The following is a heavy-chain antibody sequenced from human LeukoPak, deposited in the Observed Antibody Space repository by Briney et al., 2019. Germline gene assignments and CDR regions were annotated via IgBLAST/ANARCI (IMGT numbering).Heavy chain of an antibody. D-gene: IGHD4-17*01. Sequence: PSETLSLTCAVYGGSLSGYYWSWIRQPPGKGLEWIGEINHSGSTNYNPSLKSRVTISVDTSKNQFSLKLSSVTAADTAVYYCARSTVTTYYYYGMDVWGQGTTVTVSS. CDR1: GGSLSGYY. J-gene: IGHJ6*02. CDR2: INHSGST. V-gene: IGHV4-34*01. CDR3: ARSTVTTYYYYGMDV.